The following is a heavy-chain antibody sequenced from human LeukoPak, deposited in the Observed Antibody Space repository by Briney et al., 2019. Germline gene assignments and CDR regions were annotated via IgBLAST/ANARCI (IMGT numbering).Heavy chain of an antibody. J-gene: IGHJ4*02. D-gene: IGHD5-18*01. CDR3: AKRDSSYYFAY. CDR2: ISGSGDIT. Sequence: GGSLRLSCAASGLTFSSYAMSWVRQVPGKGLEWVSTISGSGDITYYADSVQGRFTISRDNSKNTLYLQINSLRAEDTAVYYCAKRDSSYYFAYWGQGTLVTVSS. V-gene: IGHV3-23*01. CDR1: GLTFSSYA.